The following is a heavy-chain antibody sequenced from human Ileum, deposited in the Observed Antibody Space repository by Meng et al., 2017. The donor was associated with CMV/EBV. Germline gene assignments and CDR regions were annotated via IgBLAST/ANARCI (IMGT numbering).Heavy chain of an antibody. CDR2: IRYDGSNK. D-gene: IGHD3-3*01. V-gene: IGHV3-30*02. CDR1: GFTFSSYG. CDR3: ARDLPGFWSGYPRYGMDV. J-gene: IGHJ6*01. Sequence: GESLKISCAASGFTFSSYGMHWVRQAPGKGLEWVAFIRYDGSNKYYADSVKGRFTISRDNSKNTLYLQMNSLRAEDTAVYYCARDLPGFWSGYPRYGMDVWGQGTTVTCYS.